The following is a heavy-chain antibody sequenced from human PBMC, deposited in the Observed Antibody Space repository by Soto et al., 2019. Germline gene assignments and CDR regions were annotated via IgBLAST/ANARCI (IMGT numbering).Heavy chain of an antibody. CDR1: VFTFSSYA. Sequence: WVRRLSCAASVFTFSSYAMHWVRQAPGKGLEWVAVISYDGSNKYYADSVKGRFTISRDNSKNTLYLQMNSLRAEDTAVYYCARDSDSNYWRAGMDVWGQGTTVTVSS. V-gene: IGHV3-30-3*01. J-gene: IGHJ6*02. D-gene: IGHD4-4*01. CDR2: ISYDGSNK. CDR3: ARDSDSNYWRAGMDV.